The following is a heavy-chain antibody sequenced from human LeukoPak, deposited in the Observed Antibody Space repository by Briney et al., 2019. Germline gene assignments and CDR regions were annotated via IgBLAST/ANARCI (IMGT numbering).Heavy chain of an antibody. D-gene: IGHD3-3*01. Sequence: SVKVSCKASGGTFSSYAISWVRQAPGQGLEWMGRIIPIFGTANYAQKFQGRVTITTDESTSTAYMELSSLRSEDTAVYYCARSPLFGVVTGYFDYWGQGTLVTVSS. CDR1: GGTFSSYA. J-gene: IGHJ4*02. V-gene: IGHV1-69*05. CDR3: ARSPLFGVVTGYFDY. CDR2: IIPIFGTA.